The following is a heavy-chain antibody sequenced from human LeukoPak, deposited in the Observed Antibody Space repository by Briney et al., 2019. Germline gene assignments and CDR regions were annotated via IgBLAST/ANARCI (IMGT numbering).Heavy chain of an antibody. CDR3: ATGYSGYDSADYYYYYMDV. Sequence: ASVKVSCKASGYTFTGYYMHWVRQAPGQGLEWMGWINPNSGGTNYAQKFQGRVTMTRDTSISTAYMELSRLRSDDTAVYYCATGYSGYDSADYYYYYMDVWGKGTTVTVSS. CDR1: GYTFTGYY. CDR2: INPNSGGT. D-gene: IGHD5-12*01. V-gene: IGHV1-2*02. J-gene: IGHJ6*03.